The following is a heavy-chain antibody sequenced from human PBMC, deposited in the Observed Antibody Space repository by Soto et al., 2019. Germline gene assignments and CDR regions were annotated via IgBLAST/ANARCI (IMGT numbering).Heavy chain of an antibody. CDR2: IWYDGSNK. CDR3: ARDLGSGGTGPWARYPAGDYFDY. V-gene: IGHV3-33*01. D-gene: IGHD6-19*01. CDR1: GFTFSSYG. Sequence: GGSLRLSCAASGFTFSSYGMHWVRQAPGKGLEWVAVIWYDGSNKYYADSVKGRFTISRENSKNTLYLQMNSLRAEDTAVYYCARDLGSGGTGPWARYPAGDYFDYWGQGTLVTVSS. J-gene: IGHJ4*02.